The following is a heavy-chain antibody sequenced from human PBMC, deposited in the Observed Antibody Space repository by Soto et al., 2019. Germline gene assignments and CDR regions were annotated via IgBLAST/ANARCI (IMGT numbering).Heavy chain of an antibody. Sequence: PGGSLRLSCAASGFTFSSYSMNWVRQAPGKGLEWVAVISYDGSNKYYADSVKGRFTISRDNSKNTLYLQLNSLRAEDTAMYYCAKDRGVPPAMPLKGLSGTNYHYGMDVWGQGTTVTVSS. CDR1: GFTFSSYS. CDR3: AKDRGVPPAMPLKGLSGTNYHYGMDV. J-gene: IGHJ6*02. D-gene: IGHD2-2*01. CDR2: ISYDGSNK. V-gene: IGHV3-30*18.